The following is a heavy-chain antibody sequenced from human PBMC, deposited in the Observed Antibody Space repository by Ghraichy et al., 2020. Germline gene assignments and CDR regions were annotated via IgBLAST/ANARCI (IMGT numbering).Heavy chain of an antibody. CDR3: ARGDYYYGMDV. V-gene: IGHV4-34*01. CDR1: GGSFSGYY. Sequence: SQTLSLTCAVYGGSFSGYYWSWVRQPPGKGLEWIGEINHSGSTNYNPSLKSRVTISVDTSKNQFSLKLSSVTAADTAVYYCARGDYYYGMDVWGQGTTVTVSS. CDR2: INHSGST. J-gene: IGHJ6*02.